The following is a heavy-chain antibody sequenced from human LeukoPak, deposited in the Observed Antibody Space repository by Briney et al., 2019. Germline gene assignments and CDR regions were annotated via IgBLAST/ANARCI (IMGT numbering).Heavy chain of an antibody. D-gene: IGHD4/OR15-4a*01. CDR1: GGSLSGFL. CDR2: LYHTGSNSGRT. CDR3: ARQEGKGAASNWFEP. V-gene: IGHV4-59*08. J-gene: IGHJ5*02. Sequence: KPLEALSLSRAVSGGSLSGFLWCCSPATPREGLWRSWLLYHTGSNSGRTTYNPSLESRVTISVDTSKNQFSLRLNSVTAADTAVYYCARQEGKGAASNWFEPWGQGTLVTVSS.